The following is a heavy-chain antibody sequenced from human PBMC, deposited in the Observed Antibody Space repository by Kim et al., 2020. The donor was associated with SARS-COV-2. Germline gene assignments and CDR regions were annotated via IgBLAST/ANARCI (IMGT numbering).Heavy chain of an antibody. CDR2: INPTGGST. J-gene: IGHJ4*02. CDR1: GYTFISYY. V-gene: IGHV1-46*01. Sequence: ASVKVSCKVFGYTFISYYMHWVRQAPGKGLEWMGMINPTGGSTDYAQKFQGRVTMTRDTSTSTVYMELSRLRSDDTAVYYCTRENWPYQSRLYPLDYWGQGTLVTVSS. CDR3: TRENWPYQSRLYPLDY. D-gene: IGHD2-2*01.